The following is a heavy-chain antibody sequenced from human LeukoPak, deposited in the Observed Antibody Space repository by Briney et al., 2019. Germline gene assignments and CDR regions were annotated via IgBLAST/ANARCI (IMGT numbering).Heavy chain of an antibody. V-gene: IGHV1-8*01. J-gene: IGHJ4*02. CDR1: GYTFTSYD. CDR3: ARIAAAGNRRLNY. CDR2: MNPNSGNT. Sequence: ASVKVSFKASGYTFTSYDINWVRQATGQGLEWMGWMNPNSGNTGYAQKFQGRIIVSRNTSIGTAYMELSSLTSEDTAIYYCARIAAAGNRRLNYWGQGTLVTVAS. D-gene: IGHD6-13*01.